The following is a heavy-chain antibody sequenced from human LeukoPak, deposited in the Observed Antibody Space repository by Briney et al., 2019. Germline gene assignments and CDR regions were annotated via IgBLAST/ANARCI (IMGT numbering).Heavy chain of an antibody. V-gene: IGHV3-23*01. CDR3: AKKPQYYDFWSVYPGQGYYSHMAV. J-gene: IGHJ6*03. D-gene: IGHD3-3*01. CDR1: GFTFSSYA. Sequence: PGGSLRLSCAASGFTFSSYAMSWVRQAPGKGLEWVSAISGSGGSTYYADSVKGRFTISRDNSKNTLYLQMGSLRAEDMAVYYCAKKPQYYDFWSVYPGQGYYSHMAVWGKGTTATVPS. CDR2: ISGSGGST.